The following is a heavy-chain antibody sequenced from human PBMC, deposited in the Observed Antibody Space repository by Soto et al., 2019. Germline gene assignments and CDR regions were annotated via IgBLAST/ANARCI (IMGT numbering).Heavy chain of an antibody. J-gene: IGHJ4*02. Sequence: GASVKVSCKTSGYTFTSYGFSWVRQAPGQGLEWVAWISANSADTNSAEKFQGRVTLTTDTSTSTAYMELRSLTSDDTAVYFCARDFRHTCTGASCIYFDYWGQGTRVTGS. V-gene: IGHV1-18*01. D-gene: IGHD2-8*02. CDR2: ISANSADT. CDR1: GYTFTSYG. CDR3: ARDFRHTCTGASCIYFDY.